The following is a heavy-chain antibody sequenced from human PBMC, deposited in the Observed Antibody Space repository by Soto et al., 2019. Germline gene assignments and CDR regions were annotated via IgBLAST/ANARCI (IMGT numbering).Heavy chain of an antibody. D-gene: IGHD1-1*01. Sequence: SETLSLTCTVSGDSISSGGYYWSWIRQPPGKGLEWIGYIYYSGSTNYNPSLKSRVTISVDTSKNQFSLKLSSVTAADTAGYYCASSYRVQTMGDYYYGMDVWGQGTTVTVSS. V-gene: IGHV4-61*08. CDR2: IYYSGST. J-gene: IGHJ6*02. CDR1: GDSISSGGYY. CDR3: ASSYRVQTMGDYYYGMDV.